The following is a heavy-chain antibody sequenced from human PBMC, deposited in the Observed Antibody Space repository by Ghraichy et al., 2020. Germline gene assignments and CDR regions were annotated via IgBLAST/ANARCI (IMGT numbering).Heavy chain of an antibody. Sequence: SETLSLTCAVYGGSFSGYYWSWIRQPPGKGLEWIGEINHSGSTNYNPSLKSRVTISVDTSKNQFSLKLSSVTAADTAVYYCARGLVFSPYYDFWSGYPYWGQGTLVTVSS. CDR2: INHSGST. CDR1: GGSFSGYY. CDR3: ARGLVFSPYYDFWSGYPY. J-gene: IGHJ4*02. V-gene: IGHV4-34*01. D-gene: IGHD3-3*01.